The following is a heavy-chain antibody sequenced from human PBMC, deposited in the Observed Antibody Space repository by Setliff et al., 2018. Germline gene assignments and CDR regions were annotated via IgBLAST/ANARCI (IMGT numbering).Heavy chain of an antibody. D-gene: IGHD1-26*01. CDR1: GFTFSSCG. Sequence: GSLRLSCAASGFTFSSCGMHWVRQAPGKGLEWVAVIWYDGSNKYYADSVKGRFTISRDNSKNTLYLQMNSLRAEDTAVYYCARDRGSGSYFLRYFDYWGQGTLVTVSS. CDR2: IWYDGSNK. V-gene: IGHV3-33*01. CDR3: ARDRGSGSYFLRYFDY. J-gene: IGHJ4*02.